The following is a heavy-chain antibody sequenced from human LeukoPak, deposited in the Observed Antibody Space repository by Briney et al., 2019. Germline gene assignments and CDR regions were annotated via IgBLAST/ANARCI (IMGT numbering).Heavy chain of an antibody. CDR2: IRYDESNK. CDR3: AKFPSSDGGY. Sequence: GGSLRLSCAASGFTFSSYGMHWVRQAPGKGLEWVAFIRYDESNKLYADSVRGRFTISRDNSKNTLFLQMNSLRTEDTAVYYCAKFPSSDGGYWGQGTLVTVSS. J-gene: IGHJ4*02. D-gene: IGHD6-25*01. V-gene: IGHV3-30*02. CDR1: GFTFSSYG.